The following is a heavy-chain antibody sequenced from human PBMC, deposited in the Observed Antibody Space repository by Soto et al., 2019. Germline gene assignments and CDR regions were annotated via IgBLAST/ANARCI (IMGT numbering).Heavy chain of an antibody. Sequence: SQTLSLTCAMSGDSVSSNSAAWDWIRQSPSRGLEWLGRTYYRSKWYNDYAVSVKSRITINPDTSKNQFSLQLNSVTPEDTAVYYCARDEGYSSSWDAGYYYYGMDVWGQGTTVTVSS. V-gene: IGHV6-1*01. J-gene: IGHJ6*02. CDR2: TYYRSKWYN. D-gene: IGHD6-13*01. CDR1: GDSVSSNSAA. CDR3: ARDEGYSSSWDAGYYYYGMDV.